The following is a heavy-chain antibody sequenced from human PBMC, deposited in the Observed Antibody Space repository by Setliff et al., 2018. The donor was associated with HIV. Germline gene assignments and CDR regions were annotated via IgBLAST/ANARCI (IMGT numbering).Heavy chain of an antibody. V-gene: IGHV4-61*10. CDR2: FYTSGTT. Sequence: SETLSLTCSVSGGSLSSGSHYCTWLRQAAGKGLEWIGHFYTSGTTNYNPSLESRVTISVDTSKNQFSLKLSSVHAADTAGYSCARLPDINSWPFDYWARGTLVTVS. CDR3: ARLPDINSWPFDY. J-gene: IGHJ4*02. CDR1: GGSLSSGSHY. D-gene: IGHD6-13*01.